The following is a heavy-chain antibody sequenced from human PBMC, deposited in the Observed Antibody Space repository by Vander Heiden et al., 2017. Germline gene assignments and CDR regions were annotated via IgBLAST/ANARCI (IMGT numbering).Heavy chain of an antibody. CDR3: VRLAGYCSGGKCFGHYAMDV. V-gene: IGHV4-39*01. D-gene: IGHD2-15*01. CDR1: GGYLSSTNYP. J-gene: IGHJ6*02. CDR2: FYYTGDT. Sequence: QLQLQESCPGLVKPSETLSLTCTVSGGYLSSTNYPWGWIRQAPGKGLEWIGIFYYTGDTYYNPSLRSRVTISGDTSENQFFLEVGSVTAADTAVYYCVRLAGYCSGGKCFGHYAMDVWGQGTTITVSS.